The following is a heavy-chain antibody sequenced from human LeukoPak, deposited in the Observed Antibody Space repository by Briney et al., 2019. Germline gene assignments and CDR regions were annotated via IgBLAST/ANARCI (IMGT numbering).Heavy chain of an antibody. J-gene: IGHJ4*02. CDR1: GFTVSSNY. Sequence: PGGSLRLSCAASGFTVSSNYMSWFRQAPGKGLEWVSSISAGGGSTYYADSVKGQFTISRDNSKNTLYLQMNSLRAEDTAFYYCTKLVAAVGTDYWGQGTLVTVSS. CDR3: TKLVAAVGTDY. V-gene: IGHV3-23*01. CDR2: ISAGGGST. D-gene: IGHD6-13*01.